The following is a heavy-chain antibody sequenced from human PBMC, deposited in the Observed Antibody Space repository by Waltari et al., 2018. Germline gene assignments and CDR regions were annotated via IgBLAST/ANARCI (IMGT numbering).Heavy chain of an antibody. J-gene: IGHJ6*02. V-gene: IGHV1-69*08. D-gene: IGHD1-26*01. Sequence: QVQLVQSGAEVKKPGSSVKVSCKASGGTFSSYAISWVRQAPGQGLEWMGRIIPIFGTANYAQKFQGRVTITADKSTSTAYMELSSLRSEDTAVYYCARAKSGSSARYYYYGMDVWGQGTTVTVSS. CDR3: ARAKSGSSARYYYYGMDV. CDR1: GGTFSSYA. CDR2: IIPIFGTA.